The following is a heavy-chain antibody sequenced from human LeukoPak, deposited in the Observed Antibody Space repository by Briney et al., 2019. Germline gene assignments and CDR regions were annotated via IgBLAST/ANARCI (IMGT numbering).Heavy chain of an antibody. CDR1: GYSISSDYY. D-gene: IGHD3-22*01. CDR2: IYHSGNT. Sequence: SETLSLTYAVSGYSISSDYYWGWIRQPPGKGLEWIGSIYHSGNTHYNPSLKSRVTISVDTSKNHFSLRLSSLTAADTAVYYCARVGHYYDSSGYYTSDAFDIWGQGTMVTVSS. J-gene: IGHJ3*02. V-gene: IGHV4-38-2*01. CDR3: ARVGHYYDSSGYYTSDAFDI.